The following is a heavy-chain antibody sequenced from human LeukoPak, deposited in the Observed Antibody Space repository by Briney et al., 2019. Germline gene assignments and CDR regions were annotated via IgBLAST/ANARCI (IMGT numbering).Heavy chain of an antibody. D-gene: IGHD4-17*01. CDR1: GGSFSGYY. V-gene: IGHV4-34*01. CDR2: INHSGST. Sequence: SETLSLTCAVYGGSFSGYYWSWIRQPPGKGLEWIGKINHSGSTNYNPSLKSRVTISVDKSKNKFSLKLTSVTAADTALYYCARQMNTVTADYWGQGTLVTVSS. CDR3: ARQMNTVTADY. J-gene: IGHJ4*02.